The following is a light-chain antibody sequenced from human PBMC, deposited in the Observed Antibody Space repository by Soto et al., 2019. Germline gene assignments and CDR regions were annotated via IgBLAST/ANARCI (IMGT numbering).Light chain of an antibody. CDR3: KQYGSSPF. V-gene: IGKV3-20*01. Sequence: EIVLTQSPGTLSLSPGERATLSCRASQSVSSSYLAWYQQKPGQAPRLLIYGASSRATGIPDRFSGSGSGTDFTLTISRLGPEDFAVYSCKQYGSSPFFGQGTRLEI. CDR1: QSVSSSY. CDR2: GAS. J-gene: IGKJ5*01.